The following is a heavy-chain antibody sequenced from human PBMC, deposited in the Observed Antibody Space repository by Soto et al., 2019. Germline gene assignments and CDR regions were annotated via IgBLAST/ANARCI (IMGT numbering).Heavy chain of an antibody. D-gene: IGHD2-2*01. J-gene: IGHJ6*02. Sequence: PGGSLRLSCAASGFTFSSYWMSWVRQAPGKGLVWVANIKGDGSERHYVDSVKGRFIMSRDNAKNSLFLQMNSLRVEDTAVYYCARDGCTSASCDVYGMDVWGQGTTVTVSS. CDR3: ARDGCTSASCDVYGMDV. CDR1: GFTFSSYW. V-gene: IGHV3-7*03. CDR2: IKGDGSER.